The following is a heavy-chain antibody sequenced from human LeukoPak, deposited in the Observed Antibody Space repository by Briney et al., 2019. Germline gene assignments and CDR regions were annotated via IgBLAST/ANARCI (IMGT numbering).Heavy chain of an antibody. Sequence: ASVKVSCKASGYTFTSYDINWVRQATGQGLEWMGWMNPNSGNTGYAQKFQGRVTMTRNTSISTAYMELSSLRSEDTAVYYCARDPVSMLRGVRWFDPWGQGTLVTVSS. V-gene: IGHV1-8*01. CDR1: GYTFTSYD. J-gene: IGHJ5*02. CDR2: MNPNSGNT. D-gene: IGHD3-10*01. CDR3: ARDPVSMLRGVRWFDP.